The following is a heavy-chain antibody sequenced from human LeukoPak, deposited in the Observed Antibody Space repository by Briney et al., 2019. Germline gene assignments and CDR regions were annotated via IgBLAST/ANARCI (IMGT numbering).Heavy chain of an antibody. CDR1: GFTFSSYS. J-gene: IGHJ4*02. D-gene: IGHD3-9*01. CDR3: ASARRYYDILTGYYRSDY. V-gene: IGHV3-21*01. CDR2: ISSSSSYI. Sequence: GGSLRLSGAASGFTFSSYSMNWVRQAPGKGLEWVSSISSSSSYIYYADSVKGRFTISRDNAKNSLYLQMNSLRAEDTAVYYCASARRYYDILTGYYRSDYWGQGTLVTVSS.